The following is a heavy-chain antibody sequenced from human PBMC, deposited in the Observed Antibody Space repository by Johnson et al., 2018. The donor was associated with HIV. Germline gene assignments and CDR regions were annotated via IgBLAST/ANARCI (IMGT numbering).Heavy chain of an antibody. CDR2: MWYDGSQK. Sequence: QEQLVESGGGVVQPGRSLTLSCAASGFTLSNYGMHWVRQAPGKGLEWVAMMWYDGSQKGYAESVKGRFTISRDNAKNSLYLQMNSLRAEDTALYYCAKDKRRDGYNSDAFDIWGQGTLVTVSS. D-gene: IGHD5-24*01. J-gene: IGHJ3*02. CDR1: GFTLSNYG. CDR3: AKDKRRDGYNSDAFDI. V-gene: IGHV3-33*03.